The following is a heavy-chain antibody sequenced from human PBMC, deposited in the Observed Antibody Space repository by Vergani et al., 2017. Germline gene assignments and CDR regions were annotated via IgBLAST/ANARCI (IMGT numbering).Heavy chain of an antibody. CDR1: GFTFSSYG. Sequence: QVQLVESGGGVVQPGRSLRLSCAASGFTFSSYGMHWVRQAPGKGLEWVAVIWYDGSNKYYADSVKGRFTISRYNSKNTLYLQMNILRAEDTAVYYWARDGGMLWGVDYWGQGTLVTVSS. CDR2: IWYDGSNK. J-gene: IGHJ4*02. CDR3: ARDGGMLWGVDY. V-gene: IGHV3-33*01. D-gene: IGHD2-8*01.